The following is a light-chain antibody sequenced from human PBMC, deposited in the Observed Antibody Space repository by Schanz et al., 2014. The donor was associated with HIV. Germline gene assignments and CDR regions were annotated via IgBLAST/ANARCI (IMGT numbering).Light chain of an antibody. CDR1: SSDIGTYNY. CDR3: SSYGGGDTLL. J-gene: IGLJ3*02. CDR2: AVS. V-gene: IGLV2-14*03. Sequence: QSALTQPAAVSGSPGQSITISCTGTSSDIGTYNYVSWYQQHPGKAPKLMIYAVSVRPSGVSNRFSGSKSGNTASLTISGLQADDEADYYCSSYGGGDTLLFGGGTKLTVL.